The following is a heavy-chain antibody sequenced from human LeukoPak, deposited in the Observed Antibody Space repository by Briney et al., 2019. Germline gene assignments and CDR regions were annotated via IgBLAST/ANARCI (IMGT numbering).Heavy chain of an antibody. D-gene: IGHD6-13*01. V-gene: IGHV3-74*01. CDR1: GFAFSNYW. CDR3: LAGYYYYYMDV. Sequence: GGSLRLSCAASGFAFSNYWLHWVGHAPGKGLVWVARINTHGSSTNYADSVKGRFTMSRDNAKNTLYLQMTSLSAEDTAVYYALAGYYYYYMDVWGKGTTVTVSS. CDR2: INTHGSST. J-gene: IGHJ6*03.